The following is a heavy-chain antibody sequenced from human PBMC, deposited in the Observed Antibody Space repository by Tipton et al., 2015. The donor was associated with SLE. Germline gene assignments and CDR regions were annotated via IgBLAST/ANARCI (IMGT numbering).Heavy chain of an antibody. D-gene: IGHD5-12*01. CDR1: GGSISSYY. CDR2: IYYSGST. Sequence: LRLSCTVSGGSISSYYWSWIRQPPGKGPEWIGYIYYSGSTNYNPSLKSRVTISVDTSKNQFSLKLSSVTAADTAVYYCARRLTRYSGYDYFDYWGQGTLVTVSS. CDR3: ARRLTRYSGYDYFDY. J-gene: IGHJ4*02. V-gene: IGHV4-59*08.